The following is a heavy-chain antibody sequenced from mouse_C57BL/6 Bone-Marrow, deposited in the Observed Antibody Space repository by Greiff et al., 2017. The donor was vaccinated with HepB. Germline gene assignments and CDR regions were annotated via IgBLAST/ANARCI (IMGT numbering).Heavy chain of an antibody. D-gene: IGHD2-9*01. Sequence: VQLQQSGAELVRPGASVKLSCTASGFNIKDDYMHWVKQRPEQGLEWIGWIDPENGDTEYASKFQGKATITADTSSNTAYLQLSSLTSEDTAVYYWTTPTMVTTRYCYAMDYWGQGTSVTVSS. V-gene: IGHV14-4*01. J-gene: IGHJ4*01. CDR3: TTPTMVTTRYCYAMDY. CDR2: IDPENGDT. CDR1: GFNIKDDY.